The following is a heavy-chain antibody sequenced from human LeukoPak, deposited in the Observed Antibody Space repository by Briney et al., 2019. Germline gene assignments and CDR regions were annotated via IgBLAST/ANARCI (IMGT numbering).Heavy chain of an antibody. CDR2: ISSSSSYI. CDR1: GFTFSSYS. CDR3: AKDRYLAAAFYFDY. Sequence: PGGSLRLSCAASGFTFSSYSMNWVRQAPGKGLEWVSSISSSSSYIYYADSVKGRFTISRDNSKNTLYLQMNSLRAEDTAVYYCAKDRYLAAAFYFDYWGQGTLVTVSS. J-gene: IGHJ4*02. D-gene: IGHD6-13*01. V-gene: IGHV3-21*01.